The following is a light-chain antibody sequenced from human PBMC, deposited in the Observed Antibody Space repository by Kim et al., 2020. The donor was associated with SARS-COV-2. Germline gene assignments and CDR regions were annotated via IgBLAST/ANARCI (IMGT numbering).Light chain of an antibody. Sequence: EIVMTQSPATLSVSPGERATLSCRASQSVSSNLAWYQQKPGQAPRLLIYDASTRATGVPARFSGSGSGTEFTLIISSLQSEDLAVYYCQQYSKWPPETFGQGTKVDIK. CDR2: DAS. J-gene: IGKJ2*01. CDR1: QSVSSN. CDR3: QQYSKWPPET. V-gene: IGKV3-15*01.